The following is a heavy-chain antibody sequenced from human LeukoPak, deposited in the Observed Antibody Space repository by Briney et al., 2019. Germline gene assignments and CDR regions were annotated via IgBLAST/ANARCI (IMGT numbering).Heavy chain of an antibody. CDR2: ISFSGGNT. CDR3: ARDIQIST. J-gene: IGHJ3*01. V-gene: IGHV3-23*01. Sequence: GRSLRLSCAASRFTSSGFAISWVRPAPGEGLEWVSLISFSGGNTYYADSVKGRFTIYRDNSRDPLYRKRTCLIAENTAIYYCARDIQISTWGLGTMVTVSS. D-gene: IGHD1-1*01. CDR1: RFTSSGFA.